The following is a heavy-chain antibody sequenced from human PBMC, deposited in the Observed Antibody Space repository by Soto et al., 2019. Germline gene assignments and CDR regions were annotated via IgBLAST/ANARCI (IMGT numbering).Heavy chain of an antibody. CDR1: GNTFTNYY. CDR3: ARGGHVMVVTAAFDY. CDR2: INPSGGHT. D-gene: IGHD2-21*02. J-gene: IGHJ4*02. Sequence: ASVKVSCKASGNTFTNYYIHWVRQAPGQGLEWMGTINPSGGHTTYAQKFLGRVTMTRDTSTSTLYMELTSLRSEDTAVYYCARGGHVMVVTAAFDYWGQGTLVTVSS. V-gene: IGHV1-46*01.